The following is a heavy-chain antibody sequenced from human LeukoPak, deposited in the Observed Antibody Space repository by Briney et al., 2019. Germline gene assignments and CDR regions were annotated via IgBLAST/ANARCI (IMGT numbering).Heavy chain of an antibody. CDR2: ISGSAVIT. J-gene: IGHJ3*02. D-gene: IGHD3-3*01. CDR3: AKSRLSGINDAFDI. Sequence: GGSLRLSCAASGFTFSSSAMSWVRQAPGKGLEWVSAISGSAVITFYADSVKGRFTISRDNSKNTLYLQMNSLRAEDTALYYCAKSRLSGINDAFDIWGQGTMVTVSS. CDR1: GFTFSSSA. V-gene: IGHV3-23*01.